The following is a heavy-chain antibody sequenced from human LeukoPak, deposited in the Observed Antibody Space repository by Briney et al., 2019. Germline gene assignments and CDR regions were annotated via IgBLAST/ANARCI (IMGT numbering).Heavy chain of an antibody. CDR2: IIDSGGST. CDR1: GFTFSNYA. CDR3: AKGRGGGWYSHFDY. V-gene: IGHV3-23*01. J-gene: IGHJ4*02. Sequence: PGGSLRLSCAASGFTFSNYAMTWVRQAPGKGLEWVSGIIDSGGSTNYADSVKGRFSISRDNSKNTLFLQMNSQRAEDTGVYYCAKGRGGGWYSHFDYWGQGTLVTVSS. D-gene: IGHD6-19*01.